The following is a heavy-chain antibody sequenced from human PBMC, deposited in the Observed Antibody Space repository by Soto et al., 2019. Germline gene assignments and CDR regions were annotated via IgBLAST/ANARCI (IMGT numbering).Heavy chain of an antibody. Sequence: GGSLRLSCAASGFTFDDYAMHWVRQAPGKGLEWVSGISWNSGSIGYADSVKGRFTISRDNAKNSLYLQMNSLRAEDTALYYCAKDRLWYRNHDAFDIWGQGTMVTVSS. CDR2: ISWNSGSI. J-gene: IGHJ3*02. CDR1: GFTFDDYA. V-gene: IGHV3-9*01. CDR3: AKDRLWYRNHDAFDI. D-gene: IGHD3-10*01.